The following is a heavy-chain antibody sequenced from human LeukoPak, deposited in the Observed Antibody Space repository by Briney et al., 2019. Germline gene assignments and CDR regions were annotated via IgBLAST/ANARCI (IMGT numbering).Heavy chain of an antibody. J-gene: IGHJ4*02. CDR2: IYTSGST. D-gene: IGHD4-17*01. CDR3: ARVSPNTVTTLQYFDY. Sequence: SETLSLTCTFSGGSISSYYWSWIRQPAGKGLEWIGRIYTSGSTNYNPSLKSRVTMSVDTSKNQFSLKLSSVTAADTAVYYCARVSPNTVTTLQYFDYWGQGTLVTVSS. CDR1: GGSISSYY. V-gene: IGHV4-4*07.